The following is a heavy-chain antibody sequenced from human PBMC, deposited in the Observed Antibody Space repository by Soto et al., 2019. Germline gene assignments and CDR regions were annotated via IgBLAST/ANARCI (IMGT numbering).Heavy chain of an antibody. CDR2: ISSSSSTI. CDR3: ARGGGCSGGSCNFDY. D-gene: IGHD2-15*01. CDR1: GFTFSSYS. J-gene: IGHJ4*02. V-gene: IGHV3-48*01. Sequence: EVQLVESGGGLVQPGGSLRLSCAASGFTFSSYSMNWVRQAPGKGLEWVSYISSSSSTIYYADSVKGRFTISRDNAKISLYLQMNSLRADDTAVYYCARGGGCSGGSCNFDYWGQGTLVTVSS.